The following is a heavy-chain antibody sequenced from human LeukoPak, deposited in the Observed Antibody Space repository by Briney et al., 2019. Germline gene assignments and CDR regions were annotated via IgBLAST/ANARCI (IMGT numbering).Heavy chain of an antibody. D-gene: IGHD3-9*01. V-gene: IGHV3-23*01. Sequence: GRSLRLSCAASGFIFSSYAMSWVRQSPGKGLEWVSGISGSAGRTYYADFVKGRFTISRDNSKNTLYLQMNSLRVEDTAVYYCAKDPGLYFDWLTHFDYWGQGTLVTVSS. CDR3: AKDPGLYFDWLTHFDY. CDR2: ISGSAGRT. CDR1: GFIFSSYA. J-gene: IGHJ4*02.